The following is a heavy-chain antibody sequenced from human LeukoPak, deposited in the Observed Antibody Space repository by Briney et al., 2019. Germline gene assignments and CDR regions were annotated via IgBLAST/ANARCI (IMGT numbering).Heavy chain of an antibody. Sequence: GGSLRLSCAAPGFTFSIYAMSWVRQAPGKGLEWVSAIRGSDDNTFYADSVRGRFTISRDNSKNTLYLQMNILRAEDTAVYYCAKTVTTQAYYWYFDLWGRGTLVTVSS. J-gene: IGHJ2*01. CDR3: AKTVTTQAYYWYFDL. CDR1: GFTFSIYA. CDR2: IRGSDDNT. V-gene: IGHV3-23*01. D-gene: IGHD4-17*01.